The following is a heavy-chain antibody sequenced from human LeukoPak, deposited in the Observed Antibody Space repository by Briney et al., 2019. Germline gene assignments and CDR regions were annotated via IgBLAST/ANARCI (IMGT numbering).Heavy chain of an antibody. J-gene: IGHJ3*02. CDR2: ISYDGSNK. CDR1: GFTFSSYA. D-gene: IGHD6-13*01. CDR3: ARDPAADGTFDI. V-gene: IGHV3-30*04. Sequence: GGSLRLSCAASGFTFSSYAMHWVRQAPGKGLEWVAVISYDGSNKYYADSVKGRFTISRDNSKNTLYLQMNSLRAEDTAVYYCARDPAADGTFDIWGQGTMVTVSS.